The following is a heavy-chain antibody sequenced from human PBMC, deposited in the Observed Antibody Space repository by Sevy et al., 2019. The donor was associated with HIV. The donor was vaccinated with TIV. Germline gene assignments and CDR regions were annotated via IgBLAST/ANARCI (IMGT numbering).Heavy chain of an antibody. J-gene: IGHJ3*02. V-gene: IGHV3-53*04. CDR1: GFTVSSNY. CDR3: ARGEYNWNYGSWVRAFDI. D-gene: IGHD1-7*01. Sequence: GGSLRLSCAASGFTVSSNYMSWVRQAPGKGLEWVSVIYSGGSTYYADSVKGRFTMSRHNSKNTLYLQMNSLRAEDTAVYYCARGEYNWNYGSWVRAFDIWGQGTMVTVSS. CDR2: IYSGGST.